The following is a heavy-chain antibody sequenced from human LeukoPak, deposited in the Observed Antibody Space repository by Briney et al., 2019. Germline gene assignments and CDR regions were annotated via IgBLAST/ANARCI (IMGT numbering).Heavy chain of an antibody. D-gene: IGHD3-10*01. J-gene: IGHJ6*02. V-gene: IGHV1-46*01. CDR1: GYTFTSYY. Sequence: ASVKVSCKASGYTFTSYYMHWVRQAPGQGLEWMGIINPSGGSTSYAQKFQGRVTMTRDTSTGTVYMELSSLRSEDTAVYYCARDPGSGTTTLGYYYYYYGMDVWGQGTTVTVSS. CDR3: ARDPGSGTTTLGYYYYYYGMDV. CDR2: INPSGGST.